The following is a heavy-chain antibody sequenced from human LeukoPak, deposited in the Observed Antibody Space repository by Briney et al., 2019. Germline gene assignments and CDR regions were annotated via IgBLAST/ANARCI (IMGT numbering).Heavy chain of an antibody. CDR1: GFSLTRNY. Sequence: PGGSLRLSFAASGFSLTRNYVSWVRQAPGKGLEWVSLMYSGGGTSYADSVKGRFTISRDTSKNTLYLQMSSLRAEDTALYYCARYDNGKDYFDYWGQGTLVTVSS. CDR3: ARYDNGKDYFDY. V-gene: IGHV3-53*01. CDR2: MYSGGGT. J-gene: IGHJ4*02. D-gene: IGHD1-1*01.